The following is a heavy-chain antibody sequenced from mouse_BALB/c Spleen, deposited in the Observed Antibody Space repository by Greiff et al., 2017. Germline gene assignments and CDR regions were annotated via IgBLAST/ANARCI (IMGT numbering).Heavy chain of an antibody. CDR3: ARHITTVRYFDY. CDR1: GFAFSSYD. J-gene: IGHJ2*01. D-gene: IGHD1-1*01. V-gene: IGHV5-12-1*01. CDR2: ISSGGGST. Sequence: EVQVVESGGGLVKPGGSLKLSCAASGFAFSSYDMSWVRQTPEKRLEWVAYISSGGGSTYYPDTVKGRFTISRDNAKNTLYLQMSSLKSEDTAMYYCARHITTVRYFDYWGQGTTLTVSS.